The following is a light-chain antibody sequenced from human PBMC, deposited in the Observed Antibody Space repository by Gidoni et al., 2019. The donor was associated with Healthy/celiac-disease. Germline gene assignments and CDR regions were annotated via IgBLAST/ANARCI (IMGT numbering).Light chain of an antibody. J-gene: IGKJ1*01. Sequence: DIVLTQSPGTLSLSPGERATLSCRASQSVSSSDLAWYQQKPGQAPRLLIYGASSRATGVPERFSGSGSGTDFTLTISRLEPEDFAMYYCQQYDSSPRTFGRGTKVEIK. V-gene: IGKV3-20*01. CDR2: GAS. CDR3: QQYDSSPRT. CDR1: QSVSSSD.